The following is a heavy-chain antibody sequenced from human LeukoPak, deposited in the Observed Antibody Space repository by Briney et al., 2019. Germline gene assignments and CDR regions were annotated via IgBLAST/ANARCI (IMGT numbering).Heavy chain of an antibody. CDR3: VRVFLESLTAGYFDH. CDR1: GFTFRTYG. CDR2: ISYDGRQK. D-gene: IGHD3-3*01. Sequence: PGRSLRLSCAASGFTFRTYGMNWVRQAPGKGLEWVAVISYDGRQKYYADSVKGRFTISRDNSKDTVYLQMNSLRDEDSATYYCVRVFLESLTAGYFDHWGQGTLVTVSP. V-gene: IGHV3-30*03. J-gene: IGHJ4*02.